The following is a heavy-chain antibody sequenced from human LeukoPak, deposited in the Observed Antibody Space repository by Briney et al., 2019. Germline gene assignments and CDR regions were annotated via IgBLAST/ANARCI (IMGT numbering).Heavy chain of an antibody. CDR3: ARNGLGEWQWLVIGKVFGD. D-gene: IGHD6-19*01. J-gene: IGHJ4*02. CDR2: ISSSGSTI. V-gene: IGHV3-48*03. CDR1: GFTFSSYE. Sequence: GGSLRLSCAASGFTFSSYEMNWVRQAPGKGLEWVSYISSSGSTIYYADSVKGRFTVSRDNAKNSLYLQMNSLRAEDTAVYYCARNGLGEWQWLVIGKVFGDWGQGTLVTVSS.